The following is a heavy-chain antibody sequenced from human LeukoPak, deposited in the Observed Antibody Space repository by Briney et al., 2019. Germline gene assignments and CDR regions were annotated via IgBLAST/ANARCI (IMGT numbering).Heavy chain of an antibody. V-gene: IGHV3-33*01. D-gene: IGHD5-24*01. CDR2: IWFDGREI. J-gene: IGHJ4*02. Sequence: PWRSLRLSCAASGFTFSHYGMHWVRQAPGKGLEWVAVIWFDGREIHYLDSVKGRFTICRDNSKNTLYLQMNSLRADDTAVYYCVRGSGGAGYNYWGDYWGQGTLVTVAP. CDR3: VRGSGGAGYNYWGDY. CDR1: GFTFSHYG.